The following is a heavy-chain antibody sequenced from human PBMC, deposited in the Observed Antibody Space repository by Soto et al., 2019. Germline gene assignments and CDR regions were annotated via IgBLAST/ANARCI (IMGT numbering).Heavy chain of an antibody. CDR1: GGSFSCYY. V-gene: IGHV4-34*01. CDR2: ITHSGST. D-gene: IGHD2-2*01. Sequence: PSETLSLTCAVYGGSFSCYYWTWIRQPPGKGLEWIAEITHSGSTNYNPSLKSRLTISVDTSKNQFSLRMTSVTAADTALYYCARGRQDIIVEPAPSWFDPWGQGTLVTVSS. J-gene: IGHJ5*02. CDR3: ARGRQDIIVEPAPSWFDP.